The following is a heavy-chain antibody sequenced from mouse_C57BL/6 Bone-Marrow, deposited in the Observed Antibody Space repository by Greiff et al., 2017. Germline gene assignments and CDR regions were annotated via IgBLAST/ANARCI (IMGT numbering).Heavy chain of an antibody. V-gene: IGHV1-50*01. CDR1: GYTFTSYW. CDR2: IDPSDSYT. J-gene: IGHJ1*03. D-gene: IGHD1-1*01. CDR3: ARIGSYYGSIHWYFAV. Sequence: QVQLQQPGAELVKPGASVKLSCKASGYTFTSYWMQWVKQRPGQGLEWIGEIDPSDSYTNYNQKFKGKATLTVDTSSSTAYMQLSSLTSEDSAVXYCARIGSYYGSIHWYFAVWGTGTTVTVSS.